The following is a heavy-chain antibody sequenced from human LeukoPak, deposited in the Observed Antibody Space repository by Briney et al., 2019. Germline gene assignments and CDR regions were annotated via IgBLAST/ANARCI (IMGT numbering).Heavy chain of an antibody. CDR2: ISGSGGST. CDR3: AKTTTRYSSGWLDY. V-gene: IGHV3-23*01. Sequence: GGSLGLSCAASGFTFSSYAMNWVRQAPGKGLEWVSAISGSGGSTYYADSVKGRFTISRDNSKNTLYLQMNSLRAEDTAVYYCAKTTTRYSSGWLDYWGQGTLVTVSS. D-gene: IGHD6-19*01. CDR1: GFTFSSYA. J-gene: IGHJ4*02.